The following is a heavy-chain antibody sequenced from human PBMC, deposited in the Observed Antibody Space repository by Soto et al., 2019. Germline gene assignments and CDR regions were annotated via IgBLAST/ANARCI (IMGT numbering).Heavy chain of an antibody. D-gene: IGHD1-26*01. CDR3: ASLTSRRYSGSYGILDYYSDY. CDR2: IYSGGST. V-gene: IGHV3-53*01. CDR1: GFTVSSNY. J-gene: IGHJ4*02. Sequence: PGGSLRLSCAASGFTVSSNYMSWVRQAPGKGLEWVSVIYSGGSTYYADSVKGRFTISRDNSKNTLYLQMNSLRAEDTAVYYCASLTSRRYSGSYGILDYYSDYWGQGTLVTVSS.